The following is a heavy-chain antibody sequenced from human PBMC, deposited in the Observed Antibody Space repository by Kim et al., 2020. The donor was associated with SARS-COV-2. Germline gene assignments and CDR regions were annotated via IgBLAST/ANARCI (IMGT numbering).Heavy chain of an antibody. CDR1: GFRFSSHG. J-gene: IGHJ4*01. V-gene: IGHV3-74*03. Sequence: GGSLRLSCAASGFRFSSHGMHWVRQGPGKGLVWVSHISADEGGTLYGDSVEGRFTVSRDNAKNILYLQMNSLRDDDTAVYYCVRGTFFSYWGYGGQGTVS. CDR3: VRGTFFSY. CDR2: ISADEGGT. D-gene: IGHD1-26*01.